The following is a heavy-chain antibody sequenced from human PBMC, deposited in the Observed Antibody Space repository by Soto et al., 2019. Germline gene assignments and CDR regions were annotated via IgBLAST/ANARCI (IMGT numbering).Heavy chain of an antibody. Sequence: SETLSLTCTVSGGSISSYYWSWIRQPPGKGLEWIGYIYYSGSTNYNPSLKSRVTISRDDSKNTAYLQMNSLKAEDTAVYYCNRYKATSSWYFDYWGRGTLVTVSS. D-gene: IGHD6-13*01. CDR2: IYYSGST. CDR3: NRYKATSSWYFDY. CDR1: GGSISSYY. V-gene: IGHV4-59*12. J-gene: IGHJ4*02.